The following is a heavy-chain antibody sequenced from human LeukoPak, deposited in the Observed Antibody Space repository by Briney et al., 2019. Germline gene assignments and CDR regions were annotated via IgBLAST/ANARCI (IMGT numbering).Heavy chain of an antibody. Sequence: SETLSLTCTVSSYSISGGYYWGWIRQPPGKGLEWIGSIYHTGSTYYNPSLKSRVTLSVDTSKNQFSLKLSSVTAADTAVYYCARVGDYSNYVLSYWGQGTLVTVSS. V-gene: IGHV4-38-2*02. CDR3: ARVGDYSNYVLSY. CDR1: SYSISGGYY. D-gene: IGHD4-11*01. CDR2: IYHTGST. J-gene: IGHJ4*02.